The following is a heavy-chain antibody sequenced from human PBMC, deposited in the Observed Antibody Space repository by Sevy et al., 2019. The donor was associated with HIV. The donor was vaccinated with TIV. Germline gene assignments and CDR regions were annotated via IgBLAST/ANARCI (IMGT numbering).Heavy chain of an antibody. V-gene: IGHV3-7*01. CDR2: INRDGSEK. J-gene: IGHJ4*02. CDR1: GFTFRSHW. Sequence: GESLKISCAASGFTFRSHWMTWVRQAPGKGPEWVANINRDGSEKSYVDSVKGRFTISRDDANNSLYLQMNRLKVEDTAMYYCASDYYWGQGTLVTVSS. CDR3: ASDYY.